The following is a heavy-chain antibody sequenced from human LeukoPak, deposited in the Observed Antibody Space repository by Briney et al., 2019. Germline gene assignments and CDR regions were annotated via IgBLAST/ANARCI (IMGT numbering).Heavy chain of an antibody. CDR2: IYYSGST. CDR3: ARHFRGFYGDYGDAFDI. Sequence: PSETLSLTCAVYGGSFSGYYWSWIRQPPGKGLEWIGSIYYSGSTYYNSSLKSRVTISVDTSKNQFSLKLTSVTAADTAMYYCARHFRGFYGDYGDAFDIWGQGTMVTVSS. J-gene: IGHJ3*02. V-gene: IGHV4-34*01. D-gene: IGHD4-17*01. CDR1: GGSFSGYY.